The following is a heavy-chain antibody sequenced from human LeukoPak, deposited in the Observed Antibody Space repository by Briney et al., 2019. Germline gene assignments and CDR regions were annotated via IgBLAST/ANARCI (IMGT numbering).Heavy chain of an antibody. Sequence: PGGSLRLSCAASGFTFSNYYMTWVRQAPGKGLEWVANIEQDGSEKYYVDSVKGRSTISRDNAKNSLFLQMNSLRPEDTAVYYCARDRVIQGYSSGWLFDYWDQGTLVTVSS. D-gene: IGHD6-19*01. CDR3: ARDRVIQGYSSGWLFDY. V-gene: IGHV3-7*05. CDR1: GFTFSNYY. J-gene: IGHJ4*02. CDR2: IEQDGSEK.